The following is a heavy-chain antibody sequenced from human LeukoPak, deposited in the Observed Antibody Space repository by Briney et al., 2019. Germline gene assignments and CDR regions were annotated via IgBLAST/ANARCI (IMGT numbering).Heavy chain of an antibody. CDR3: AREKPPPLRSSRTLGYYGMDV. J-gene: IGHJ6*02. CDR1: GYTFTGYY. V-gene: IGHV1-2*04. D-gene: IGHD6-13*01. Sequence: GASVKVSCKASGYTFTGYYMHWVRQAPGQGLEWMGWINPNSGGTNYAQKFQGWVTMTRDTSISTAYMELSRLRSGDTAVYYCAREKPPPLRSSRTLGYYGMDVWGQGTTVTVSS. CDR2: INPNSGGT.